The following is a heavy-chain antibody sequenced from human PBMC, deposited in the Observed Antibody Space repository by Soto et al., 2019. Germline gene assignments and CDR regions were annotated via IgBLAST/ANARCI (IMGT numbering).Heavy chain of an antibody. CDR3: AKGPNYSSSWTFDY. V-gene: IGHV3-23*01. CDR1: GFTFSSYA. CDR2: ISGSGGST. Sequence: PGGSLRLSCAASGFTFSSYAMSWVRQAPGKGLGWGSAISGSGGSTYYADSVKGRFTISRDNSKNTLYLQMNSLRAEDTAVYYCAKGPNYSSSWTFDYWGQGTLVTVSS. D-gene: IGHD6-13*01. J-gene: IGHJ4*02.